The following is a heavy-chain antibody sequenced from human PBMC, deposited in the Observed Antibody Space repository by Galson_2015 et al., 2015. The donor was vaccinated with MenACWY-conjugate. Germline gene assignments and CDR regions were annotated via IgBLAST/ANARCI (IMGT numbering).Heavy chain of an antibody. V-gene: IGHV1-18*01. CDR2: ISAYNGNT. CDR3: ARGARVVYAIPVIDY. J-gene: IGHJ4*02. CDR1: GYTFTSYG. D-gene: IGHD2-8*02. Sequence: SVKVSCKASGYTFTSYGISWVRQAPGQGLEWMGWISAYNGNTNYAQKLQGRVTMTTDTSTSTAYMELRSLRSDDTAVYYCARGARVVYAIPVIDYWGKGPLVTVSS.